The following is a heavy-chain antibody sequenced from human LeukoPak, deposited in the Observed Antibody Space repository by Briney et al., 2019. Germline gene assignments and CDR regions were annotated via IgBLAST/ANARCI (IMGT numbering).Heavy chain of an antibody. D-gene: IGHD5-18*01. V-gene: IGHV4-31*03. J-gene: IGHJ4*02. CDR1: GGSISSGGYY. CDR3: ARGYTAMATD. CDR2: IYYSGST. Sequence: SETLSLTCTVSGGSISSGGYYSSWIRHHPGKGLEWIGYIYYSGSTYYNPSLKSRVTISVDTSKNQFSLKLSSVTAADTAVYYCARGYTAMATDWGQGTLVTVSS.